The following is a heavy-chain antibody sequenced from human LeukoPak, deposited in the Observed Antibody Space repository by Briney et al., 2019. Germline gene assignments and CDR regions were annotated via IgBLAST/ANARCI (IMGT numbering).Heavy chain of an antibody. J-gene: IGHJ6*03. V-gene: IGHV5-51*01. CDR1: GYSFTSYW. D-gene: IGHD3-10*01. CDR2: IYLGDSDT. CDR3: ASQNYYGSGSQEDYYYYMDV. Sequence: GESLKISCKGSGYSFTSYWIAWVRQMPGKGLEWMGIIYLGDSDTRYSPPFQGQVTISADKSISTAYLQWSSLKASDTAMYYCASQNYYGSGSQEDYYYYMDVWGKGTTVTVSS.